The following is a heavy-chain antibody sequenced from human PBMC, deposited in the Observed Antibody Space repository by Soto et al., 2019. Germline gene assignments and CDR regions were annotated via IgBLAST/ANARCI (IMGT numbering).Heavy chain of an antibody. CDR2: VSGSGGGT. CDR3: ARDGGGDDWGDYFDY. V-gene: IGHV3-23*01. CDR1: GFTFNNYP. J-gene: IGHJ4*02. Sequence: EVQLLEYGGGLVQPGGSLRLSCAASGFTFNNYPMNWVRQAPGKGLEWISAVSGSGGGTFYVDSVRGRFTISRDNSKNTLYLQMNSLRAEDTAVYYSARDGGGDDWGDYFDYWGQTTLVTVSS. D-gene: IGHD7-27*01.